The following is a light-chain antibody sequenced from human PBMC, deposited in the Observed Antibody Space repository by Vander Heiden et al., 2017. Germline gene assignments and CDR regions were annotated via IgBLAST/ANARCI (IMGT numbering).Light chain of an antibody. CDR1: QSVSNW. V-gene: IGKV1-5*03. J-gene: IGKJ1*01. CDR2: KAS. CDR3: QQYDSFPQT. Sequence: DIQMTQSPSTLSASVGARVTITCRASQSVSNWLAWYQQRAGKAPKLLIYKASTLESGVPSGFSGSGSGTEFTLTISSLQPDDFATYYCQQYDSFPQTFGQGTKVESK.